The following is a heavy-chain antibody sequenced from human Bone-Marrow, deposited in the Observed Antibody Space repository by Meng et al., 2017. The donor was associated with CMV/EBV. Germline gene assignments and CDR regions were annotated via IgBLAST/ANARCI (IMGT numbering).Heavy chain of an antibody. J-gene: IGHJ6*02. D-gene: IGHD6-19*01. CDR1: GYTFISYG. CDR2: ISVYNGHT. V-gene: IGHV1-18*01. Sequence: ASVKVSCKTSGYTFISYGINWVRQAPGQGLEWMGWISVYNGHTNSAQKLQGRVTMTTDTSTSTAYMDLMSLRSDDTAVYYCAREDDSSGWYGGGYYYGMAVWGQRPTVTVYS. CDR3: AREDDSSGWYGGGYYYGMAV.